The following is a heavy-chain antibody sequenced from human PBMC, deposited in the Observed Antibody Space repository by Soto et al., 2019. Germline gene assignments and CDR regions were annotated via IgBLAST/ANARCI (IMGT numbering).Heavy chain of an antibody. CDR1: GGSISSSSYY. Sequence: QLQLQESGPGLVKPSETLSLTCTVSGGSISSSSYYWGWIRQPPGKGLEWIGSIYYSGSTYYNPSLKSRVTISVDTSKNQFSLKLSSVTAADTAVYYCAESAYRYLYWFDPWGQGTLVTVSS. V-gene: IGHV4-39*01. CDR2: IYYSGST. D-gene: IGHD5-18*01. CDR3: AESAYRYLYWFDP. J-gene: IGHJ5*02.